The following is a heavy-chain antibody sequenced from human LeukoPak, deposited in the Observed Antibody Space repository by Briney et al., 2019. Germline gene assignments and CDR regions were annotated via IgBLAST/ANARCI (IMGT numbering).Heavy chain of an antibody. D-gene: IGHD3-10*01. J-gene: IGHJ4*02. CDR1: GFTFSSYS. Sequence: PGGSLRLSCAASGFTFSSYSMNWVRQAPGKGLEWVSSISSSSSYIYYADPVKGRFTISRDNAKNSLYLQMNSLRADDTALYFCARTRHYGSGSYPLDYWGQGTLVTVSS. CDR3: ARTRHYGSGSYPLDY. CDR2: ISSSSSYI. V-gene: IGHV3-21*04.